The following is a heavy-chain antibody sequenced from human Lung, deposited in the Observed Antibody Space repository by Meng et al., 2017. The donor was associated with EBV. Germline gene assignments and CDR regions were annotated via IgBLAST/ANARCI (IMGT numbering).Heavy chain of an antibody. D-gene: IGHD3-16*01. J-gene: IGHJ4*02. V-gene: IGHV1-46*01. CDR1: GYTFTNYY. CDR3: ARASRVLGGFDY. CDR2: INTSVGYT. Sequence: QVQLVQSGAEVKKPWASVKVSCKASGYTFTNYYMHWVRQAPGQGLEWMGIINTSVGYTSHAQKFQGRVTMTRDTSTSTVHMEVSSLRSADTAVYYCARASRVLGGFDYWGQGTLVTVSS.